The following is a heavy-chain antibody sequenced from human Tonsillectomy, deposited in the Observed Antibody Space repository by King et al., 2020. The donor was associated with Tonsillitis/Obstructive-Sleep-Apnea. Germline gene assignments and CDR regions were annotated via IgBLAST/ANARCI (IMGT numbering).Heavy chain of an antibody. CDR2: INTNTGNP. J-gene: IGHJ6*03. CDR1: GYTFTTYA. CDR3: ARGSCSGGSCYVDYYYMDV. Sequence: QVQLVQSGSELKKPGASVKVSCKASGYTFTTYAMNWVRQAPGQGPEWMGWINTNTGNPTYAQGFTGRFVFSLDTSVSTAYLQISSLKAEDTGIYYCARGSCSGGSCYVDYYYMDVWGKGTTVTVSS. D-gene: IGHD2-15*01. V-gene: IGHV7-4-1*02.